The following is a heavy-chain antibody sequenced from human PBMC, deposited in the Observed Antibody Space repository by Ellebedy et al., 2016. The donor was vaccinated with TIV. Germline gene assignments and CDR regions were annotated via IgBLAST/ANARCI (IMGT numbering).Heavy chain of an antibody. Sequence: ASVKVSCKASGCTFTSYAMHWVRQAPGQRLEWMGWISAYNGNTNYAHNFQGRVTMTRNTSISTAYMELRSLRSDDTAVYYCARDRSGGIAAAGTLFDYWGQGTLVTVSS. CDR2: ISAYNGNT. D-gene: IGHD6-13*01. CDR1: GCTFTSYA. V-gene: IGHV1-3*01. CDR3: ARDRSGGIAAAGTLFDY. J-gene: IGHJ4*02.